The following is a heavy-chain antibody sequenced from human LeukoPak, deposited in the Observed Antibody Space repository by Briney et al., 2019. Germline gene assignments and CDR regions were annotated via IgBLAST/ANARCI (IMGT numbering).Heavy chain of an antibody. J-gene: IGHJ4*02. CDR3: ARQRGVSPTQYYFDY. V-gene: IGHV1-69*13. CDR1: GYTFSSYG. CDR2: IIPIFGTA. D-gene: IGHD3-3*01. Sequence: SVKVSCKASGYTFSSYGVNWVRQAPGQGLEWMGGIIPIFGTANYAQKFQGRVTITADESTSTAYMELSSLRSEDTAVYYCARQRGVSPTQYYFDYWGQGTLVTVSS.